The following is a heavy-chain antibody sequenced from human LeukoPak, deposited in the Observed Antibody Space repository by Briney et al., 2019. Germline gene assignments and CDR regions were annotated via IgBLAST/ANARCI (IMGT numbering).Heavy chain of an antibody. CDR3: ARQTGSGLFTLP. D-gene: IGHD3/OR15-3a*01. CDR2: IYYTGNT. V-gene: IGHV4-39*01. Sequence: SETLSLTCTVSGDSISTSNSYWGWIRQPPGKGLEWIGSIYYTGNTYYNASLKSRVTISIDTSKNQISLRLTSVTATDTAMYYCARQTGSGLFTLPGGQGTLVTVPS. CDR1: GDSISTSNSY. J-gene: IGHJ4*02.